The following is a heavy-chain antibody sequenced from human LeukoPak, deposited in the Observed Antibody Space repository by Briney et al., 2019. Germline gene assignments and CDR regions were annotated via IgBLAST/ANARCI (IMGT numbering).Heavy chain of an antibody. D-gene: IGHD6-13*01. CDR1: GYSFTGYY. CDR2: INPNSGGT. Sequence: GASVKVSCKASGYSFTGYYMHWVRQAPGQGLEWMGWINPNSGGTNYAQKFQGRVTMTRDTSISTAYMELSRLRSDDTAVYYCAREGGIIAAAGRRKNWFDPWGQGTLVTVSS. V-gene: IGHV1-2*02. J-gene: IGHJ5*02. CDR3: AREGGIIAAAGRRKNWFDP.